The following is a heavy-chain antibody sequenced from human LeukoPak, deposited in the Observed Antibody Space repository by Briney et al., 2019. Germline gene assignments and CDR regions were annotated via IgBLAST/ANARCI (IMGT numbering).Heavy chain of an antibody. Sequence: ASVKVSCKAPGYTFTSYAMHWVRQAPGQRLEWMGWINAGNGNTKYSQKFQGRVTITRDTSASTAYMELSSLRSEDTAVYYCARGSSHYYGSGGSISPLDYWGQGTLVTVSS. CDR2: INAGNGNT. V-gene: IGHV1-3*01. CDR3: ARGSSHYYGSGGSISPLDY. CDR1: GYTFTSYA. D-gene: IGHD3-10*01. J-gene: IGHJ4*02.